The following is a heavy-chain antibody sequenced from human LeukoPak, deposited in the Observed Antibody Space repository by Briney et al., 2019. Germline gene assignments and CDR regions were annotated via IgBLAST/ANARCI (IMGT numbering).Heavy chain of an antibody. Sequence: ASVKVPCKASGGTFSSYAISWVRQAPGQGLEWMGRIIPILGIANYAQKFQGRVTITADESTSTAYMELSSLRSEDTAVYYCARGVDWFDPWGQGTLVTVSS. CDR1: GGTFSSYA. J-gene: IGHJ5*02. V-gene: IGHV1-69*04. CDR2: IIPILGIA. CDR3: ARGVDWFDP. D-gene: IGHD3-10*01.